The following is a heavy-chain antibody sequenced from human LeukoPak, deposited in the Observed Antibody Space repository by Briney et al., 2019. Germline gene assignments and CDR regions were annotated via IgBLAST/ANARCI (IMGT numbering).Heavy chain of an antibody. Sequence: GRSLRLSCAASRFTFSLYGMHWVRQAPGKGLEWVAVISYDGNNKYYADSVKGRFIISRDNSKNTLYLQMNSLRAEDTAVYYCARVSVGRYYFDNWGQGTPVTVS. CDR1: RFTFSLYG. V-gene: IGHV3-33*05. J-gene: IGHJ4*02. D-gene: IGHD3-3*02. CDR3: ARVSVGRYYFDN. CDR2: ISYDGNNK.